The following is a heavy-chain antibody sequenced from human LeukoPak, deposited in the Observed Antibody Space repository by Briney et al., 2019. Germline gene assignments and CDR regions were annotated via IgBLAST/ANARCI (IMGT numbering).Heavy chain of an antibody. J-gene: IGHJ4*02. CDR1: GFTFSSYA. CDR2: ISGSGGST. Sequence: GGSLRLSCAASGFTFSSYAMSWVRQAPGKGLEWVSAISGSGGSTYYADSVEGRFIISRDNSKNTLYLQMNSLRAEDTAVYYCAKGGYSSGWWVNYWGQGTLVTVSS. D-gene: IGHD6-19*01. V-gene: IGHV3-23*01. CDR3: AKGGYSSGWWVNY.